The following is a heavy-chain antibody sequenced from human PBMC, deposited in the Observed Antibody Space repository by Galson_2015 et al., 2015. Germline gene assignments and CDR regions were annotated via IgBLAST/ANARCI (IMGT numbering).Heavy chain of an antibody. V-gene: IGHV3-66*02. Sequence: SLRLSCAVSGFSVNINYMSWIRQAPGKGLECISVIYRGGDKYHVGSLEDRFFISRDTSKNTGDLQMNSLRPDDTAVYYCARGGGGSSSWFDHWGQGTLVTVSS. D-gene: IGHD6-13*01. J-gene: IGHJ5*02. CDR1: GFSVNINY. CDR3: ARGGGGSSSWFDH. CDR2: IYRGGDK.